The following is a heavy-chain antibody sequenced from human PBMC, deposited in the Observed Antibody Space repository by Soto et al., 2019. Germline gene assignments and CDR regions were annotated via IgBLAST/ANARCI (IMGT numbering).Heavy chain of an antibody. V-gene: IGHV1-2*02. J-gene: IGHJ4*02. D-gene: IGHD3-10*01. Sequence: ASVKVSCKVSGYPFTTYYIHWVRQAPGQGLEWMGWIDPRSGGTVYEQKFQGRVTMTRDTSISTVYMDLSGLTSDDTALYYCATDDYGIFPYWGQGSLVTVAS. CDR2: IDPRSGGT. CDR1: GYPFTTYY. CDR3: ATDDYGIFPY.